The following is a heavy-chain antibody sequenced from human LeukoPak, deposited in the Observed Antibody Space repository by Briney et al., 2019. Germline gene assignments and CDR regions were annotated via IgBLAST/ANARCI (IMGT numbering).Heavy chain of an antibody. CDR3: ATMVRGARFDY. Sequence: PSETLSLTCTVSGGSISSFYWTWIRQPPGKGLELIGYISDTGSTDYNPSLKGRLTMSIDTSKSQFSLRLNSVTAADTALYCCATMVRGARFDYWAREPWSPSPQ. J-gene: IGHJ4*02. CDR1: GGSISSFY. D-gene: IGHD3-10*01. CDR2: ISDTGST. V-gene: IGHV4-59*08.